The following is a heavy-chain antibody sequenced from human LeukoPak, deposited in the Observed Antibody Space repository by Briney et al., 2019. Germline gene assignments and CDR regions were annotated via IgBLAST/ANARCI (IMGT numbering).Heavy chain of an antibody. D-gene: IGHD3-22*01. CDR2: IYYSGST. V-gene: IGHV4-39*07. CDR1: GGSISSSSYY. CDR3: ARGDYYDSSGYFSPNFDY. J-gene: IGHJ4*02. Sequence: SETLSLTCTVSGGSISSSSYYWGWIRQPPGKGLEWIGSIYYSGSTYYNPSLKSRVTISVDTSKNQFSLKLSSVTAADTAVYYCARGDYYDSSGYFSPNFDYWGQGTLVTVSS.